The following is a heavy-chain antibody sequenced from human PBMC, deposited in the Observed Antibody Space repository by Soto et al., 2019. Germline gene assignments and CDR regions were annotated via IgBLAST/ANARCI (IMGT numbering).Heavy chain of an antibody. CDR1: GGSFIGYY. V-gene: IGHV4-34*01. CDR2: INHSGST. Sequence: SETLSLTCAVYGGSFIGYYWSWILQPPGKGLEWIGEINHSGSTNYNPSLKSRVTISVDTSKNQFSLKLSSVTAADTAVYYCAVRYFDWLPFSYWGQGTLVTVSS. CDR3: AVRYFDWLPFSY. D-gene: IGHD3-9*01. J-gene: IGHJ4*02.